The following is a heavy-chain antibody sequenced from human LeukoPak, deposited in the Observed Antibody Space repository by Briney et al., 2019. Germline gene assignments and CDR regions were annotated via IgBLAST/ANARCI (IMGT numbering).Heavy chain of an antibody. CDR3: ARDRWAMVRGVIITSSNDY. CDR1: GGTFSSYA. J-gene: IGHJ4*02. Sequence: GSSVKVSCKASGGTFSSYAISWVRQAPGQGLEWMGGIIPIFGTANYAQKSQGRVTITADESTSTAYMELSSLRSEDTAVYYCARDRWAMVRGVIITSSNDYWGQGTLVTVSS. D-gene: IGHD3-10*01. CDR2: IIPIFGTA. V-gene: IGHV1-69*01.